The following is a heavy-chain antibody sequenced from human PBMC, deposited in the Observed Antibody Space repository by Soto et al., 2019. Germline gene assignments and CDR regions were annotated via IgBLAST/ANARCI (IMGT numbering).Heavy chain of an antibody. J-gene: IGHJ6*04. CDR3: ARWGGGQKQQPPRYSCGMDV. CDR1: GYSFTSYW. D-gene: IGHD6-13*01. V-gene: IGHV5-10-1*01. CDR2: IDPSDSYT. Sequence: PGESLKISCKGSGYSFTSYWISWVRQMPGKGLEWMGRIDPSDSYTNYSPSFQGHVTISADKSISTAYLQWSSLKASDTAMYDCARWGGGQKQQPPRYSCGMDVWGKGTTVTVSS.